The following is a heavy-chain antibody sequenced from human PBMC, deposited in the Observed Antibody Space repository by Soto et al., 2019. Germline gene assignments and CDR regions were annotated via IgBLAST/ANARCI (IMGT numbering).Heavy chain of an antibody. CDR3: ARLMGAYSSGSGMDG. J-gene: IGHJ6*02. CDR2: IHSSGSS. V-gene: IGHV4-59*01. Sequence: SERLCRTCTVSRGSIRGYYWSWVRQPPGKGLEWIGGIHSSGSSSQDSSLKRRGTISIDASRNQVSLKLTCVTAADTTVYYFARLMGAYSSGSGMDGSGQGTAVISSS. D-gene: IGHD3-16*01. CDR1: RGSIRGYY.